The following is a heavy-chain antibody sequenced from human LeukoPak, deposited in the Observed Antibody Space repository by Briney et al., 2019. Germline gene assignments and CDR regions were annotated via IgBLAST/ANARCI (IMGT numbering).Heavy chain of an antibody. CDR1: GYSFTNYW. CDR3: ARAPSLIRGVAFDY. Sequence: GESLKISCYNSGYSFTNYWIGWVRQMPGKGLEWMRIIYPHDSDTRYSPSFQGQVTISADKSISTAYLQWSSLKASDTAIYYCARAPSLIRGVAFDYWGQGTLVTVSS. V-gene: IGHV5-51*01. D-gene: IGHD3-10*01. J-gene: IGHJ4*02. CDR2: IYPHDSDT.